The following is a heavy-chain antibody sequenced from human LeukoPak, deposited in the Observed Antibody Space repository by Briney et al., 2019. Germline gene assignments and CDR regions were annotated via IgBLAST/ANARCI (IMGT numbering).Heavy chain of an antibody. J-gene: IGHJ4*02. V-gene: IGHV1-2*02. Sequence: GASVKVSCKASGYTLTGYYMHWVRQAPGQGLEWMGWINPNSGGTNYAQKFQGRVTMTRDTSISTAYMELSRLRSDDTAVYYCARSVLRYFDWPLSYWGQGPLVTVSS. CDR2: INPNSGGT. CDR3: ARSVLRYFDWPLSY. CDR1: GYTLTGYY. D-gene: IGHD3-9*01.